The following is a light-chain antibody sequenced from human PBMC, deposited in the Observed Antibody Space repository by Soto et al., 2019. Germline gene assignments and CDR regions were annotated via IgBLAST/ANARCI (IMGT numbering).Light chain of an antibody. Sequence: EIVLTQSPATLSLSPGERVTLSCRASQSITTYLAWHQQKPGQAPRLLIYDASNRATGIPARFSGSGSGRDFTLTISSLEPEDVAVYYCQQRTNWPLTFGGGTKVEIK. J-gene: IGKJ4*01. CDR2: DAS. CDR1: QSITTY. CDR3: QQRTNWPLT. V-gene: IGKV3-11*02.